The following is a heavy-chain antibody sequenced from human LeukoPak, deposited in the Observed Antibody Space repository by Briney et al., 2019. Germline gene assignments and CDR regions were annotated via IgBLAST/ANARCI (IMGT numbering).Heavy chain of an antibody. CDR3: ARRVSGSYLDY. Sequence: GGSLRLSWAASGFAFSTYGMNWVRQAPGKGLEWVSYITSRSTIYYADSVKGRFTISRDNVKNSLYLEMNSLRDDDTAVYYCARRVSGSYLDYWGQGILVTVSS. D-gene: IGHD3-10*01. J-gene: IGHJ4*02. V-gene: IGHV3-48*02. CDR1: GFAFSTYG. CDR2: ITSRSTI.